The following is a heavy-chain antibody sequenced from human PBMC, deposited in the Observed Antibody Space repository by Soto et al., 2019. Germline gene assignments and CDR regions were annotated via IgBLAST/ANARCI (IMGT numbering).Heavy chain of an antibody. V-gene: IGHV4-39*01. CDR1: GGSIISSPDW. J-gene: IGHJ4*02. CDR2: IYRDGAT. D-gene: IGHD6-6*01. Sequence: QLRLQESGPGLVKPSETLSLICTVSGGSIISSPDWWGWVRQPPGKGPEWIASIYRDGATYYNPSLNSPVTVFVDSSKNQFSRKLTSVTAADTAIYYCARLAGSSFFTYWGRGTRVTVSS. CDR3: ARLAGSSFFTY.